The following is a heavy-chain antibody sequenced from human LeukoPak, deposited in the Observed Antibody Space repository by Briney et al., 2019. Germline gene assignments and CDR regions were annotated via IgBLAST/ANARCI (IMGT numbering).Heavy chain of an antibody. CDR2: ISGSGSNI. J-gene: IGHJ4*02. CDR1: GFTFSSYE. Sequence: GGSLRLSCAASGFTFSSYEMSWVRQAPGKGLEWVSYISGSGSNIYYADSIKGGFTISTANAKTSVYLQINSLRAADTAVYYCASAPPSPGTRYYFDYWGQGTLVTVSS. V-gene: IGHV3-48*03. CDR3: ASAPPSPGTRYYFDY. D-gene: IGHD3-16*01.